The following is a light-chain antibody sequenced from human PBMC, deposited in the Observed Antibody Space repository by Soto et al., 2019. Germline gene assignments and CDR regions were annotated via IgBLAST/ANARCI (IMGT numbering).Light chain of an antibody. J-gene: IGKJ1*01. Sequence: DIQMTQSPSSVSASVGDRVTITCRASQDISTWLAWDQQKPGQAPKLLLYAASNLQNWVQSRFSGSCSGTDFTLTISIRQPEFFATYFGRPANSFPLSFVQGTKVELK. CDR3: RPANSFPLS. CDR1: QDISTW. V-gene: IGKV1D-12*01. CDR2: AAS.